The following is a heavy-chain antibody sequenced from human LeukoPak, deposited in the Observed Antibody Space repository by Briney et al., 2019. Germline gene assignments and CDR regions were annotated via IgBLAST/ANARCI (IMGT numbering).Heavy chain of an antibody. CDR1: GFTFSSYS. D-gene: IGHD6-13*01. CDR3: AREGIAAAGTAFDY. CDR2: ISSSSSYI. Sequence: GSLRLSCAASGFTFSSYSMNWVRQAPGKGLEWVSSISSSSSYIYYADSVKGRFTISRDNAKNSLYLQMNSLRAEDTAVYYCAREGIAAAGTAFDYWGQGTLVTVSS. J-gene: IGHJ4*02. V-gene: IGHV3-21*01.